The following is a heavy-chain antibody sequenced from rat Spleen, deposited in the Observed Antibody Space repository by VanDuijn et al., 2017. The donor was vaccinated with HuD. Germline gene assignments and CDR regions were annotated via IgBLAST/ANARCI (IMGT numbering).Heavy chain of an antibody. CDR2: ISYDGSST. V-gene: IGHV5-29*01. CDR3: ASRTGNWFAY. D-gene: IGHD5-1*01. J-gene: IGHJ3*01. Sequence: EVQLVESDGGLVQPGRSLKLSCAASGFTFSDYYMAWVRQAPTKGLEWVATISYDGSSTYYRDSVKGRFTISRDNAKSTLYLQMDSLRSEDTATYYCASRTGNWFAYWGQGTLVTVSS. CDR1: GFTFSDYY.